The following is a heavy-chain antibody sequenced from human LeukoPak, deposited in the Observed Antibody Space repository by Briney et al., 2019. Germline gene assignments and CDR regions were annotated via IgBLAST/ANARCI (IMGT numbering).Heavy chain of an antibody. D-gene: IGHD4-23*01. V-gene: IGHV4-59*01. J-gene: IGHJ4*02. Sequence: PSETLSLTCSVPDGSINSYYWNWIRRPPGKGLEWIGYIYYSGSTNYNPSLKSRVTISVDTSKNQFSLKLRSVTAADTAVYYCARGGGHGGHVDYWGQGTLVTVSS. CDR2: IYYSGST. CDR3: ARGGGHGGHVDY. CDR1: DGSINSYY.